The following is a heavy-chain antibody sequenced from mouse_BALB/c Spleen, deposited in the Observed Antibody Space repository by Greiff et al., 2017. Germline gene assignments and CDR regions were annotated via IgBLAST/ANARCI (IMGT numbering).Heavy chain of an antibody. CDR3: ARNSYWYFDV. J-gene: IGHJ1*01. V-gene: IGHV3-2*02. Sequence: EVKLVESGPGLVKPSQSLSLTCTVTGYSITSDYAWNWIRQFPGNKLEWMGYISYSGSTSYNPSLKSRISITRDTSKYQFFLQLNSVTTEDTATYYCARNSYWYFDVWGAGTTVTVSS. CDR1: GYSITSDYA. CDR2: ISYSGST.